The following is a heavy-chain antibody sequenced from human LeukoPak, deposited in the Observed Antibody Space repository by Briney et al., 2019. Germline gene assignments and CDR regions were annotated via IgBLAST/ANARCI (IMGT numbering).Heavy chain of an antibody. CDR3: AKLYCSGGSCYSPYFDY. CDR2: MNPNSGNT. CDR1: GYTFTSYD. Sequence: ASVKVSCKSSGYTFTSYDINWVRQATGQGLEWMGLMNPNSGNTGYEQKFQGRVTMTSNPSISTAYMELSSLRSEDTAVYSCAKLYCSGGSCYSPYFDYWGQGTLVTVSS. J-gene: IGHJ4*02. V-gene: IGHV1-8*01. D-gene: IGHD2-15*01.